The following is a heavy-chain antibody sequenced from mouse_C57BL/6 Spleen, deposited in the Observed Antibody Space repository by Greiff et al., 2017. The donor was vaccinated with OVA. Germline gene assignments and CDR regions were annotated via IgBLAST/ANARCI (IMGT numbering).Heavy chain of an antibody. CDR1: GYAFTNYL. V-gene: IGHV1-54*01. J-gene: IGHJ3*01. Sequence: VQLQQSGAELVRPGTSVKVSCKASGYAFTNYLIEWVKQRPGQGLEWIGVINPGSGGTNYNEKFKGKATLTADKSSSTAYMQLSSLTSEDSAVYFCARSGYSNYPFAYWGQGTLVTVSA. D-gene: IGHD2-5*01. CDR3: ARSGYSNYPFAY. CDR2: INPGSGGT.